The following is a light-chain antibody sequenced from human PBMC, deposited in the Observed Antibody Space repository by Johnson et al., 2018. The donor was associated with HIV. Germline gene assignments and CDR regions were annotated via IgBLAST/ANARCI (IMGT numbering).Light chain of an antibody. CDR3: GTWDSSLSAGV. J-gene: IGLJ1*01. V-gene: IGLV1-51*01. CDR2: DNN. CDR1: NSNIGRNY. Sequence: QSVLTQPPSVSAAPGQKVTISCSGSNSNIGRNYVSWYQQLPGTAPKLLIFDNNKRPSGIPDRFSGSKSGTSATLGITGLQTGDEADYYCGTWDSSLSAGVFGTGTKVTVL.